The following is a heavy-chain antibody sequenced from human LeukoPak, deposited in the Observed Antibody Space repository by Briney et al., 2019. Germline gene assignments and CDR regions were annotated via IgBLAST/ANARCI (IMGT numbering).Heavy chain of an antibody. CDR3: ATDRGHYYGMDV. Sequence: ASVKVSCKVSGYTLTELSMHWVRQAPGKGLEWMGGFDPEDGETIYAQKFQGRVTMTEDTSTDTAYVELSSLRSEDTAVYYCATDRGHYYGMDVWGLGTTVTVSS. V-gene: IGHV1-24*01. J-gene: IGHJ6*02. CDR1: GYTLTELS. CDR2: FDPEDGET. D-gene: IGHD3-10*01.